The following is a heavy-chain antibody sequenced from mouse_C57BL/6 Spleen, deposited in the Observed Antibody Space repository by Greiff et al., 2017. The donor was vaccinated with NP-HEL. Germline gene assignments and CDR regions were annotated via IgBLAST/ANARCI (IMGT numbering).Heavy chain of an antibody. J-gene: IGHJ1*03. V-gene: IGHV1-72*01. CDR3: AGPRGDYNYWYFDV. CDR1: GYTFTSYW. D-gene: IGHD2-4*01. CDR2: IDPNSGGT. Sequence: QVQLQQPGAELVKPGASVKLSCKASGYTFTSYWMHWVKQRPGRGLEWIGRIDPNSGGTKYNEKFKSKATLTVDKPYSTAYMQLSSLTSEYSAVYYGAGPRGDYNYWYFDVWGTGTTVTVSS.